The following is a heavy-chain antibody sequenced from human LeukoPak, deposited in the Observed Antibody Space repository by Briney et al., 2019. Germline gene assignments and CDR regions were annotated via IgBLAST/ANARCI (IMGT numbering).Heavy chain of an antibody. V-gene: IGHV4-4*07. CDR3: ARVTTMVRGGRDYFDY. Sequence: SETLSLTCTVSGGSISSYYWSWIRQPVGKGLEWIGRIYTSGSTNYNPSLKSRVTMSVDTSKNQFSLKLSSVTAADTAVYYCARVTTMVRGGRDYFDYWGQGTRVTVSS. J-gene: IGHJ4*02. CDR1: GGSISSYY. D-gene: IGHD3-10*01. CDR2: IYTSGST.